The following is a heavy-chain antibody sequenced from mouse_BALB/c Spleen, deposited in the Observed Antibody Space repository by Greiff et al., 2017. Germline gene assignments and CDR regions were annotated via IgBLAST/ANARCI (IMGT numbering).Heavy chain of an antibody. V-gene: IGHV2-9*02. CDR2: IWAGGST. D-gene: IGHD3-2*01. CDR3: ARETARATFAY. J-gene: IGHJ3*01. CDR1: GFSLTSYG. Sequence: VKLVESGPGLVAPSQSLSITCTVSGFSLTSYGVHWVRQPPGKGLEWLGVIWAGGSTNYNSALMSRLSISKDNSKSQVFLKMKSLQTDDTAMYYCARETARATFAYWGQGTLVTVSA.